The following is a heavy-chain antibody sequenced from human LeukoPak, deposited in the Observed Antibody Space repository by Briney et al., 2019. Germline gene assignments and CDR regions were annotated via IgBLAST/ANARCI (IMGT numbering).Heavy chain of an antibody. CDR3: ARDLITFGGVIVNLDY. J-gene: IGHJ4*02. D-gene: IGHD3-16*02. CDR2: ISSSSSYI. CDR1: GFTFSSYS. Sequence: PGGSLRLSCAASGFTFSSYSMNWVRQAPGKGLEWVSSISSSSSYIYYADSVKGRFTISRDNAKNSLYLQMNSLRAEDTAVYYCARDLITFGGVIVNLDYWGQGTLVTVSS. V-gene: IGHV3-21*01.